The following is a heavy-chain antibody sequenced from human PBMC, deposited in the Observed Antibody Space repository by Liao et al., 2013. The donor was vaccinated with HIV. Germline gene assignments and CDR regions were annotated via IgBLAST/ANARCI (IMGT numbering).Heavy chain of an antibody. CDR1: GGSISSGSYY. J-gene: IGHJ5*02. Sequence: QVQLQESGPGLVKPSQTLSLTCTLSGGSISSGSYYWSWIRQPAGKGLEWIGRIYTSGNTNYNPSLKSRVTISVDTSKNQFSLKLSSVTAADTAVYYCARDGNAFYYDSSAYWSWGQGTLVTVSS. D-gene: IGHD3-22*01. CDR3: ARDGNAFYYDSSAYWS. V-gene: IGHV4-61*02. CDR2: IYTSGNT.